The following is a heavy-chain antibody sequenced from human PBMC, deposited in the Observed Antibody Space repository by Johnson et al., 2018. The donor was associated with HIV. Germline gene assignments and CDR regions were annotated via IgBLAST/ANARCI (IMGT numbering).Heavy chain of an antibody. J-gene: IGHJ3*02. V-gene: IGHV3-30*03. Sequence: QVQLMESGGGEVQPGRSLRLSCAASGFTFSGYGMHWVRQAPGKGLEWVAAISYDGSKKYYADTVKGRFTISRDNSKNTLYLQMNSLRAEDTAVCYCARVLRITQAFDIWGQGTMVTVSS. D-gene: IGHD3-10*01. CDR3: ARVLRITQAFDI. CDR2: ISYDGSKK. CDR1: GFTFSGYG.